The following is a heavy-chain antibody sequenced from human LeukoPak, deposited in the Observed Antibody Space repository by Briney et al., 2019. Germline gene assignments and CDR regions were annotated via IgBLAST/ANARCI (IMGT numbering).Heavy chain of an antibody. D-gene: IGHD3-22*01. CDR2: ISSSSSYI. V-gene: IGHV3-21*01. Sequence: PGGSLRLSCAASGFTFSSYSMNWVRQAPGKGLEWVSSISSSSSYIYYADSVKGRFTISRDNAKNSLYLQMNSLRAEDTAVYYCASTSPDSSGYYYGGSSRGVRDYWGQGTLVTVSS. CDR1: GFTFSSYS. J-gene: IGHJ4*02. CDR3: ASTSPDSSGYYYGGSSRGVRDY.